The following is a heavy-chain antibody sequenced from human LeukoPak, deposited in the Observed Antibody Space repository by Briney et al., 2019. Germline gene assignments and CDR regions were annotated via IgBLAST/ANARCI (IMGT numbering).Heavy chain of an antibody. CDR1: GYTFTSYG. CDR3: ARSPNIAVAGDFDY. V-gene: IGHV1-18*01. Sequence: GASVKVSCKASGYTFTSYGISWVRQAPGQGLEWMGWISAYNGNTNYAQELQGRVTMTTDTSTSTAYMELRSLRSDDTAVYYCARSPNIAVAGDFDYWGQGTLVTVSS. D-gene: IGHD6-19*01. CDR2: ISAYNGNT. J-gene: IGHJ4*02.